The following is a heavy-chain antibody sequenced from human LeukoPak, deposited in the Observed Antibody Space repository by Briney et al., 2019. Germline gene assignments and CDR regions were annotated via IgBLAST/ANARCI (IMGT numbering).Heavy chain of an antibody. Sequence: GASVKVSCKASGYTFTSYAMHWVRQAPGQRLEWMGWINAGNGNTKYSQKFQGRVTITRDTSASTAYMELSSLRSEDTAVYYCARDPLTDSSGFNFDYWGQGTLVTVSS. D-gene: IGHD3-22*01. CDR3: ARDPLTDSSGFNFDY. CDR1: GYTFTSYA. V-gene: IGHV1-3*01. J-gene: IGHJ4*02. CDR2: INAGNGNT.